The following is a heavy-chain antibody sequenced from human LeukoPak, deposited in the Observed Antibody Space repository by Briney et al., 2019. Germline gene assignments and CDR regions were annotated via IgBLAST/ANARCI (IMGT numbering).Heavy chain of an antibody. CDR3: ARPNSSGWYLDY. CDR1: GFTVSSNY. CDR2: IYSGGST. V-gene: IGHV3-53*01. J-gene: IGHJ4*02. D-gene: IGHD6-19*01. Sequence: PGGSLRLSCAASGFTVSSNYMSWARQAPGKGLEWVSVIYSGGSTYYADSVKGRFTISRDNSKNTLYLQMNSLRAEDTAVYYCARPNSSGWYLDYWGQGTLVTVSS.